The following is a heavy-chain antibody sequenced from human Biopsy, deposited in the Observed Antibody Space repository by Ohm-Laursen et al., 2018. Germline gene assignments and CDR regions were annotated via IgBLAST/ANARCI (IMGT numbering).Heavy chain of an antibody. V-gene: IGHV3-11*01. D-gene: IGHD2/OR15-2a*01. CDR3: ARGSFAPDF. CDR1: GFTFSDYY. CDR2: ISSRINTI. Sequence: SLRLSCSASGFTFSDYYMSWIRQAPGKGLKWVSYISSRINTIYYADSVKGRFTISRDNAKNSLYLQMNRLRAEDTAVYYCARGSFAPDFWGQGTLVTVSS. J-gene: IGHJ4*02.